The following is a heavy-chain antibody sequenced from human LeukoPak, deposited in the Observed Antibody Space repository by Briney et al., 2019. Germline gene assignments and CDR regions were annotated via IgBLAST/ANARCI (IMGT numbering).Heavy chain of an antibody. V-gene: IGHV1-2*02. CDR1: GYTFTGYY. D-gene: IGHD3-22*01. CDR3: ARSGVGYFYDNTGYYPLDY. J-gene: IGHJ4*02. CDR2: INPNSGGT. Sequence: ASVKVSCKASGYTFTGYYMHWVRQAPGQGLEWMGWINPNSGGTNYAQNFQGRVTMTTDTSTSTAFMELRSLRSDDTDVYYCARSGVGYFYDNTGYYPLDYWGQGTLVTVSS.